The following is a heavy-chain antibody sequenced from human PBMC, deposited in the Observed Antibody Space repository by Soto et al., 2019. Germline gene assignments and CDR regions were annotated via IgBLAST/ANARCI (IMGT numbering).Heavy chain of an antibody. D-gene: IGHD3-3*01. J-gene: IGHJ3*02. CDR2: ISAYNGNT. CDR1: GYTFTSYG. Sequence: QVQLVQSGAEVKKPGASVKVSCKASGYTFTSYGISWVRQAPGQGGEGMGWISAYNGNTNYAQKLQGRVTMTTDTSTSTAYMELRSQRSDDTAVYYCARDLLTIFGVVMGLKGAFDIGGQGTMVTVSS. V-gene: IGHV1-18*01. CDR3: ARDLLTIFGVVMGLKGAFDI.